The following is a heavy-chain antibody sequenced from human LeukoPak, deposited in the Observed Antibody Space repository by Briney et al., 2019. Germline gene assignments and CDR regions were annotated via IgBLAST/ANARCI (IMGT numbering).Heavy chain of an antibody. Sequence: GGSLRLSCAASGFTFSSYAMSWVRQAPGKGLEWVSAISGSGRSTYYADSVKGRFTVSRDNSKNTLYLQMNSLRAEDTAVYYCAKSSGTMVQGANWFDPWGQGTLVTVSS. CDR2: ISGSGRST. CDR1: GFTFSSYA. J-gene: IGHJ5*02. D-gene: IGHD3-10*01. CDR3: AKSSGTMVQGANWFDP. V-gene: IGHV3-23*01.